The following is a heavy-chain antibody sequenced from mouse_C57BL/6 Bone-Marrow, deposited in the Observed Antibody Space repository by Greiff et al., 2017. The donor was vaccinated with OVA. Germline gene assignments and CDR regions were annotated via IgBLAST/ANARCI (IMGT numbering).Heavy chain of an antibody. D-gene: IGHD2-4*01. CDR2: IWTGGGT. CDR3: ARNLYDYDRGGFDY. Sequence: VQVVESGPGLVAPSQSLSITCTVSGFSLTSYAISWVRQPPGKGLEWLGVIWTGGGTNYNSALKSRLSISKDNSKSQVFLKMNSLQTDDTARYYCARNLYDYDRGGFDYWGQGTTLTVSS. J-gene: IGHJ2*01. V-gene: IGHV2-9-1*01. CDR1: GFSLTSYA.